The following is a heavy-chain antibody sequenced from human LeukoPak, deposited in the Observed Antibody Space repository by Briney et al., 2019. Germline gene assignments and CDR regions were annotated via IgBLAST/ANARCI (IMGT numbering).Heavy chain of an antibody. CDR2: IYYSGST. CDR1: GGSISSSSYY. Sequence: SETLSLTCTVSGGSISSSSYYWGWIRQPPGKGLEWIGSIYYSGSTYYNPSLKSRVTISVDTSKNQFSLKLSSVTAADTAVYYCASGSWYVRVMDVWGKGTTVTISS. D-gene: IGHD6-13*01. V-gene: IGHV4-39*01. J-gene: IGHJ6*03. CDR3: ASGSWYVRVMDV.